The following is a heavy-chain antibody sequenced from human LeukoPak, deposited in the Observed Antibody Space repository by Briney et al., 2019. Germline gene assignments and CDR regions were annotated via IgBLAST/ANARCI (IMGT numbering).Heavy chain of an antibody. D-gene: IGHD1-14*01. CDR1: GFTVSSNY. J-gene: IGHJ4*02. CDR3: AKPAKTDYTDY. Sequence: GGSLRLSCAASGFTVSSNYMSWVRQAPGKGLEWVSAISGSSGNTYYADSVKGRFTISRDNSKNTLYLQMNSLRAEDTALYYCAKPAKTDYTDYWGQGTLVTVSS. CDR2: ISGSSGNT. V-gene: IGHV3-23*01.